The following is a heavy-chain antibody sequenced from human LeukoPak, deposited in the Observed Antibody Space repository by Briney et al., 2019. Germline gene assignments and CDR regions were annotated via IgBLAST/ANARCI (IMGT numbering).Heavy chain of an antibody. Sequence: ASVKVSCKASGYTFTTYDINWGRQASGQGLEWMGWMNPKTGSTAYAQKFQDRVTMTRDTSIDTAYLEMSSLTYEDTAMYYCARVFGGREIGFWGQGTQVTVSS. V-gene: IGHV1-8*01. CDR3: ARVFGGREIGF. J-gene: IGHJ4*02. D-gene: IGHD3-3*01. CDR2: MNPKTGST. CDR1: GYTFTTYD.